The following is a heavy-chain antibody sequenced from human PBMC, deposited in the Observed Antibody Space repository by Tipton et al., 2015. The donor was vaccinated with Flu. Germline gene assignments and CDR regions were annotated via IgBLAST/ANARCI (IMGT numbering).Heavy chain of an antibody. J-gene: IGHJ4*02. CDR1: GFTFSSYC. Sequence: SLRLSCAASGFTFSSYCMHWVRQAPGKGLVWVSRINSNGSSTIYADSVKGRFTISRDNTKNTLYLEMNRLRAEDTAVYYCAREADDVSLDYWGQGTLVTVSS. V-gene: IGHV3-74*01. CDR3: AREADDVSLDY. CDR2: INSNGSST. D-gene: IGHD2-8*01.